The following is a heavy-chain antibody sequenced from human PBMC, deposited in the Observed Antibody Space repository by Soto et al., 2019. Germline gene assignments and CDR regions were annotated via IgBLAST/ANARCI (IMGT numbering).Heavy chain of an antibody. J-gene: IGHJ1*01. V-gene: IGHV2-5*02. D-gene: IGHD6-6*01. Sequence: QITLKESGPTLVKPTQTLTLTCTFSGFSLTTSGVGVGWIRQPPGKALEWLALIYWDDDKRYSPSLNSRLTITNDTSKNQVVLTMTNMDPVDTATYYCAHSRPPRLLDFWGQGTLVIVSS. CDR1: GFSLTTSGVG. CDR3: AHSRPPRLLDF. CDR2: IYWDDDK.